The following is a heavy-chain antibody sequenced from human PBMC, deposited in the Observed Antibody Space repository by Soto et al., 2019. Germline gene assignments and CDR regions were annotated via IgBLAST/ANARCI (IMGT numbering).Heavy chain of an antibody. D-gene: IGHD4-17*01. CDR2: ISYDGSNK. Sequence: GSLRLSCAASGFTFSSYAMHWVRQAPGKGLEWVAVISYDGSNKYYADSVKGRFTISRDNSKNTLYLQMNSLRAEDTAVYYCARAFSTVTPEDAFDIWGQGTMVTVSS. J-gene: IGHJ3*02. CDR3: ARAFSTVTPEDAFDI. V-gene: IGHV3-30-3*01. CDR1: GFTFSSYA.